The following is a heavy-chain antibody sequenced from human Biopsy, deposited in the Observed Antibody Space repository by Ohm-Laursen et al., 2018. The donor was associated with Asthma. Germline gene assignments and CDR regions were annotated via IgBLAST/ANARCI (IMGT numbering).Heavy chain of an antibody. D-gene: IGHD4-17*01. Sequence: SVKGSCKISGYSLTDLSMHWVRQAPGQGLEWMGGHGHEEGGTVNARRFQGRVTMTEDTSTDTAYMELSSLSSDDTAVYYCASDFPKDYVRYNFQFWGQGTQVTVSS. CDR1: GYSLTDLS. J-gene: IGHJ4*02. CDR2: HGHEEGGT. V-gene: IGHV1-24*01. CDR3: ASDFPKDYVRYNFQF.